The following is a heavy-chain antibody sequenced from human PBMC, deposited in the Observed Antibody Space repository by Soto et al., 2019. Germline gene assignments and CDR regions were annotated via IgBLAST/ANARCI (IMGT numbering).Heavy chain of an antibody. CDR1: GFTYSSYA. D-gene: IGHD6-19*01. J-gene: IGHJ4*02. Sequence: EVQLLESGGGLVQPGGSLRLSCAASGFTYSSYAMSWVRQAPGKGLEWVSAISGSGGSTYYADSVKGRFTISRDNSKNTLYLQMNSLRAEDTAVYYCAKDKRGDSSCGWYMAFDYWGQGTLVTVSS. CDR2: ISGSGGST. CDR3: AKDKRGDSSCGWYMAFDY. V-gene: IGHV3-23*01.